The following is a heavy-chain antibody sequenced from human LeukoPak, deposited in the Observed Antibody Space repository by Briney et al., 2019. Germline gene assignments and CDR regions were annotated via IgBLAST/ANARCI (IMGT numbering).Heavy chain of an antibody. Sequence: GGSLRLSCVAPGFAFSDSAMSWVRLTAGKGLEWVSLSRADDYSTYYADSVKGRFTISRDSSKNTMYLQMNSLRAEDTAIYYCASRPSNTWAGPLDFWGQGTLVTVSS. J-gene: IGHJ4*02. V-gene: IGHV3-23*01. CDR1: GFAFSDSA. CDR3: ASRPSNTWAGPLDF. CDR2: SRADDYST. D-gene: IGHD6-13*01.